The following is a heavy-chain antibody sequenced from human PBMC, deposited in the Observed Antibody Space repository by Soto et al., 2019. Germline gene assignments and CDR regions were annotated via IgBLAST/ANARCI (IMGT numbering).Heavy chain of an antibody. Sequence: TGGSLRLSCAASGFTFSSYAMSWVRQAPGKGLEWVSAISGSGGSTYYADSVKGRFTISRDNSKNTLYLQMNSLRAEDTAVYYCAKASWYSSSWYGPNWFDPWGQGTLVTVSS. V-gene: IGHV3-23*01. D-gene: IGHD6-13*01. J-gene: IGHJ5*02. CDR1: GFTFSSYA. CDR3: AKASWYSSSWYGPNWFDP. CDR2: ISGSGGST.